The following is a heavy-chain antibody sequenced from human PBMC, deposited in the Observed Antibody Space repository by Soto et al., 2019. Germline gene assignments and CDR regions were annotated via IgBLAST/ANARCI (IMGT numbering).Heavy chain of an antibody. J-gene: IGHJ4*02. CDR3: ASRGRLASGLVLDY. D-gene: IGHD3-22*01. CDR2: IIPIFGTA. CDR1: GGTFSSYA. Sequence: SVKVSCKASGGTFSSYAISWVRQAPGQGLEWMGGIIPIFGTANYAQKFQGRVTITADESTSTAYMELSSLRSEDTAVYYCASRGRLASGLVLDYWGQGALVTGSS. V-gene: IGHV1-69*13.